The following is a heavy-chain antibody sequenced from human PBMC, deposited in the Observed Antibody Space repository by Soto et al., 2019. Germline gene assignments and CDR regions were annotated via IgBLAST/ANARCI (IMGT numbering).Heavy chain of an antibody. V-gene: IGHV4-34*01. CDR3: ARVRMTTVAIYYYYGMDV. CDR1: GGSFSGYY. D-gene: IGHD4-17*01. J-gene: IGHJ6*02. CDR2: INHSGST. Sequence: SETLSLTCAVYGGSFSGYYWSWIRQPPGKGLEWIGEINHSGSTNYNPSLKSRVTISVDTSKNQFSLKLSSVTAADTAVYYCARVRMTTVAIYYYYGMDVWGQGTTVTVSS.